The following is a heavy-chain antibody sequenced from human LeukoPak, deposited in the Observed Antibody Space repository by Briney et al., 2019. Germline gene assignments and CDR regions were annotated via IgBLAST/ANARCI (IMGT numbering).Heavy chain of an antibody. CDR3: ASSGSYRFDY. D-gene: IGHD1-26*01. CDR1: GFTFSSYA. CDR2: ISYDGSNK. Sequence: GGSLRLSCAASGFTFSSYAMHWVRQAPGKGLEWVAVISYDGSNKYYADSVKGRFTISRDNAKNSLYLQMNSLRDEDTAVYYCASSGSYRFDYWGQGTLVTVSS. J-gene: IGHJ4*02. V-gene: IGHV3-30*04.